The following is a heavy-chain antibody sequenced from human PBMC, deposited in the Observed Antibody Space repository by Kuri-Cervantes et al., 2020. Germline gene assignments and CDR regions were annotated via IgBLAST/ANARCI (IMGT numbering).Heavy chain of an antibody. Sequence: GESLKISCAASGFTFSSYAMHWVRQAPGKGLEWVSSISSSSSYIYYADSVKGRFTISRDNSKNTLYLQMNSLRAEDTAVYYCAKDLGKIAVAGDTFYYYYGMDVWGQGTTVTVSS. V-gene: IGHV3-21*01. CDR2: ISSSSSYI. J-gene: IGHJ6*02. CDR3: AKDLGKIAVAGDTFYYYYGMDV. D-gene: IGHD6-19*01. CDR1: GFTFSSYA.